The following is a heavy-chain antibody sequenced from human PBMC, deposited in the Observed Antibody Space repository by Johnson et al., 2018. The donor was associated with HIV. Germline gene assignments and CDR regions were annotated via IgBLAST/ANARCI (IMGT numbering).Heavy chain of an antibody. Sequence: VQLVESGGGLIQPGGSLRLSCAASGFTVSSNYMSWVRQAPGKGLEWVSGIDWNGGSTGYADSVNGRFTISRDNSKNTLYLQMNSLRPEDTAVYYCTKVWGNGNYFFAPFDMWGQGTMVTVSS. CDR3: TKVWGNGNYFFAPFDM. CDR1: GFTVSSNY. V-gene: IGHV3-66*03. CDR2: IDWNGGST. D-gene: IGHD1-26*01. J-gene: IGHJ3*02.